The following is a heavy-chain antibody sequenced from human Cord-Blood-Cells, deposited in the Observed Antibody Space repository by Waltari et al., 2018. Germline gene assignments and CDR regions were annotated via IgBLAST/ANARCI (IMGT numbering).Heavy chain of an antibody. V-gene: IGHV1-2*02. Sequence: QVQLVQSGAEVKKPGASVKVSCKASGYTFTGYDMHWVRQAPGQGLEWMGWNNPNSGGTNYAQKFQGRVTMTRDTSISTAYMELSRLRSDDTAVYYCAREALSSSNWFDPWGQGTLVTVSS. J-gene: IGHJ5*02. CDR1: GYTFTGYD. CDR3: AREALSSSNWFDP. CDR2: NNPNSGGT. D-gene: IGHD6-6*01.